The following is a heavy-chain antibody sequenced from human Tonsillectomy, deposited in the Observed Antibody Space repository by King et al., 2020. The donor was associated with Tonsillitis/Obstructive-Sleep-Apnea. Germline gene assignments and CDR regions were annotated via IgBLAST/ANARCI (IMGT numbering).Heavy chain of an antibody. Sequence: QLVQSGAEVKKPGASVKVSCKASGYTFTSYGISWVRQAPGQGLEWMGWISAYNGNTNYSQKLQGRVTMTTDTSTSTAYMELRSLRSDDTALYYCAREKYYGSGSYYYYYYMDVWGKGTTVTVSS. CDR1: GYTFTSYG. CDR3: AREKYYGSGSYYYYYYMDV. V-gene: IGHV1-18*01. CDR2: ISAYNGNT. D-gene: IGHD3-10*01. J-gene: IGHJ6*03.